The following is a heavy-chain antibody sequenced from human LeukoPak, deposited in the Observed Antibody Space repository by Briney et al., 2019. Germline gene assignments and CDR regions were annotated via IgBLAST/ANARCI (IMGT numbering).Heavy chain of an antibody. Sequence: QTGGSLRLSCAASGFSSSTYSMNWVRQAPGKGLEWVSYITDSGDATYNADSVKGRFTISRDNAKNSLYLQMNSLRADDTAVYYCARDHRRLDYWGQGTLVTVSS. V-gene: IGHV3-48*04. J-gene: IGHJ4*02. CDR1: GFSSSTYS. CDR3: ARDHRRLDY. D-gene: IGHD3-16*02. CDR2: ITDSGDAT.